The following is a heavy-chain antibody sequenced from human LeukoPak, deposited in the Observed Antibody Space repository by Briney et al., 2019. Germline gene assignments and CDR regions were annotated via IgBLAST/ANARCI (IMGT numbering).Heavy chain of an antibody. CDR2: INIDGRIT. D-gene: IGHD5-18*01. V-gene: IGHV3-74*01. CDR1: GFTFSSYW. Sequence: GGSLRLSCAASGFTFSSYWMHWVRQALGKGLVWVSRINIDGRITSYADSVKGRFTISRDNAKNTLYLQMNSLRAEDTAVYYCARDLGYSYTEIDYYYYYGMDVWGQGTTVTVSS. CDR3: ARDLGYSYTEIDYYYYYGMDV. J-gene: IGHJ6*02.